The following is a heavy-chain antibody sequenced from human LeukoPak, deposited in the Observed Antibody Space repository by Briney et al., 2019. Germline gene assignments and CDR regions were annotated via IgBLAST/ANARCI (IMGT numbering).Heavy chain of an antibody. CDR3: ARGVGTYYFDY. V-gene: IGHV1-2*02. CDR2: INPNSGGP. CDR1: GYTFTGYY. J-gene: IGHJ4*02. Sequence: ASVKVSCKSSGYTFTGYYMHWVRQAPGQGLEWMGWINPNSGGPNYAQKFQGRVTMTRDTSISTAYMELSRLTSDDTAVDYCARGVGTYYFDYWSQGTLVTVSS. D-gene: IGHD1-1*01.